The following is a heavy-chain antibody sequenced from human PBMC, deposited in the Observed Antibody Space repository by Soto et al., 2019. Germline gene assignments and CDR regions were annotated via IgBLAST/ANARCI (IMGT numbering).Heavy chain of an antibody. CDR2: SYHSGPF. Sequence: SETLSLTCDVSGGPFISGGHSWSWTRQPPGKALEWIGYSYHSGPFHYNPSLQSRTTISIDRSRKQFSLRLPSVPAADTAVYFCASTMTTSGYFDPWGQGTLVAVSS. D-gene: IGHD4-17*01. V-gene: IGHV4-30-2*01. CDR1: GGPFISGGHS. J-gene: IGHJ5*02. CDR3: ASTMTTSGYFDP.